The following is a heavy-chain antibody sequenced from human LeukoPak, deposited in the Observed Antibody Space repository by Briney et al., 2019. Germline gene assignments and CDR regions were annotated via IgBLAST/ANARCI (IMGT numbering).Heavy chain of an antibody. J-gene: IGHJ4*02. D-gene: IGHD2-2*01. V-gene: IGHV3-23*01. Sequence: PGGSLRLSCAASGFTFSSYAMSWVRQAPGKGLEWVSAISGSGGSTYYADSVKGRFTISRDNSKNTLYLQMNSLRAEDTAVYYCAKDSGSRMSTSCYYWGQGTLVTVSS. CDR1: GFTFSSYA. CDR3: AKDSGSRMSTSCYY. CDR2: ISGSGGST.